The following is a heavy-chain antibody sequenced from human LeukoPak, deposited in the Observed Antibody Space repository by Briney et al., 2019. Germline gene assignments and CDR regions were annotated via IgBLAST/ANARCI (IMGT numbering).Heavy chain of an antibody. Sequence: SQTLSLTCAISGDSVSSNSAAWTWIRQSPSRGLEWLGRTYYRSKWYNDYAVSVKSRITINPDTSKNQFSLQLNSVTTEDTAVYYCARDRYNWNDADYYYYMDVWGKGTTVTVSS. D-gene: IGHD1-1*01. CDR2: TYYRSKWYN. CDR3: ARDRYNWNDADYYYYMDV. V-gene: IGHV6-1*01. CDR1: GDSVSSNSAA. J-gene: IGHJ6*03.